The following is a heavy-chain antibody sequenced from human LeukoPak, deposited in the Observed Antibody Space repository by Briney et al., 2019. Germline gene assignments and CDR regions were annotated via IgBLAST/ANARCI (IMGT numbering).Heavy chain of an antibody. J-gene: IGHJ4*02. Sequence: GGSLRLSCAASGFTFSSYDMHWVRQATGKGLEWVSGISTAGDTYYPGSVKGRFTVSRENAKNSLYLQMNSLRAGDTAVYYRARGLPGGFDYWGQGALVTVSS. CDR3: ARGLPGGFDY. V-gene: IGHV3-13*01. D-gene: IGHD3-16*01. CDR1: GFTFSSYD. CDR2: ISTAGDT.